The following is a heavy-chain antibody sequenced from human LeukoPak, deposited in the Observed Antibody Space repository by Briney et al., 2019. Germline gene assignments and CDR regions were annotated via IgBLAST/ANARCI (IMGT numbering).Heavy chain of an antibody. CDR2: INHSGST. Sequence: SETLSLTCAVYGGSFSGYYWSWIRQPPGKGLEWIGEINHSGSTNYNPSLKSRVTISVDTSKNQFSLELSSVTAADTAVYYCARSGYCSSTSCPRYYYYYYMDVWGKGTTVTVSS. V-gene: IGHV4-34*01. J-gene: IGHJ6*03. D-gene: IGHD2-2*01. CDR3: ARSGYCSSTSCPRYYYYYYMDV. CDR1: GGSFSGYY.